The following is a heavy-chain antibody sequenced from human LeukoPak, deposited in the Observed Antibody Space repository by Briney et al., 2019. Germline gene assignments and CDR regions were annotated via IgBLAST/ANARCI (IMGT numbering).Heavy chain of an antibody. Sequence: SETLSLTCTVSGGSISSYYWSWIRQPPGKGLEWIGYIYYSGSTNYNPSLKSRVTISVDTSKNQFSLKLTSVTAADTAIYYCATEYCASSSCRFDSWGQGTLVTVSS. V-gene: IGHV4-59*01. CDR2: IYYSGST. J-gene: IGHJ4*02. CDR1: GGSISSYY. CDR3: ATEYCASSSCRFDS. D-gene: IGHD2-2*01.